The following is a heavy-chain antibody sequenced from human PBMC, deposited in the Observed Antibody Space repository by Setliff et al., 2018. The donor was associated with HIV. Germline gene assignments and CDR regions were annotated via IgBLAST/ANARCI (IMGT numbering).Heavy chain of an antibody. D-gene: IGHD5-12*01. Sequence: KTSETLSLTCTVSGGSISSSSYYWGWIRQPPGKGLEWIGSIYYSGSTYYNPSLKSRVTISVDTSKNQFSLKLSSVTAADTAVYYCARHGHLGGWLRYYYYYGMDVWGQGTTVTVSS. J-gene: IGHJ6*02. CDR1: GGSISSSSYY. CDR2: IYYSGST. V-gene: IGHV4-39*01. CDR3: ARHGHLGGWLRYYYYYGMDV.